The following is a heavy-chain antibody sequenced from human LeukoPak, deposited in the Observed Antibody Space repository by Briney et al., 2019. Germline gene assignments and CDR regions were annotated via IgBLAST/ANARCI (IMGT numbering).Heavy chain of an antibody. V-gene: IGHV1-8*02. CDR3: AILKGSSGYHFDY. D-gene: IGHD3-22*01. CDR2: MNPNSGNT. Sequence: ASAKVSCKASGFTFTSYAINWVRQAPGQGLEWMGWMNPNSGNTGYAQKFQGRVTMTRNTSISTAYMELSSLRSEDTAVYYCAILKGSSGYHFDYWGQGTLVTVSS. CDR1: GFTFTSYA. J-gene: IGHJ4*02.